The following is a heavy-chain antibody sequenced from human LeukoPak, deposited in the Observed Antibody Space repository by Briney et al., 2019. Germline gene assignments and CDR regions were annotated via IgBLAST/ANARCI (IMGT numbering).Heavy chain of an antibody. Sequence: SETLSLTRTVSGGSISSYYWSWIRQPPGKGLEWIGYIYYSGSTNYNPSLKSRVTISVDTSKNQFSLKLSSVTAADTAVYYCARTPPGRFLEWLLDYWGQGTLVTISS. J-gene: IGHJ4*02. CDR2: IYYSGST. CDR1: GGSISSYY. CDR3: ARTPPGRFLEWLLDY. V-gene: IGHV4-59*01. D-gene: IGHD3-3*01.